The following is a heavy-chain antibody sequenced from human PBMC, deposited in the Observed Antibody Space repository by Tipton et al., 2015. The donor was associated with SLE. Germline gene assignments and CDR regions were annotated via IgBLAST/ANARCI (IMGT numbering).Heavy chain of an antibody. CDR1: GGSFSGYY. CDR3: ARGSWGVVVVAATVFGY. CDR2: INHSGST. D-gene: IGHD2-15*01. V-gene: IGHV4-34*01. J-gene: IGHJ4*02. Sequence: TLSLTCAVYGGSFSGYYWSCIRQPPGKGLEWIGEINHSGSTNYNPSLKSRVTISVDTSKNQFSLNLTSVTAADTAVYYCARGSWGVVVVAATVFGYWGQGTLVTVSS.